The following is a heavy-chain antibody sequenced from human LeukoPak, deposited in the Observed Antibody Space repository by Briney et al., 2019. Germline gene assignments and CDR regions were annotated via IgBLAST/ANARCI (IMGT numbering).Heavy chain of an antibody. CDR3: VRDRPRYGEYQHP. V-gene: IGHV3-7*01. CDR1: GFTFSNYW. CDR2: IKEGGNER. D-gene: IGHD4-17*01. J-gene: IGHJ5*02. Sequence: GGSLRLCWASAGFTFSNYWMSWVRQAPGKGLEWVAMIKEGGNERYYVDTVKSRCTISRENAENLLYLQMNTLRAEDTAVYYCVRDRPRYGEYQHPWGQGTLVTVSS.